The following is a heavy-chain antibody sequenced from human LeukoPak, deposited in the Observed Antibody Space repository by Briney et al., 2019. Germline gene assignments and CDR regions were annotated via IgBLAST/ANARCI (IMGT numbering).Heavy chain of an antibody. Sequence: PGGSLRLSCAASGFTFSSYAMHWVRQAPGKGLEWVAVISYDGSNKYYADSVKGRFTISRDNSKNTLYLQMNSLRAVDTAVYYCASPQSQRHISRWFDPWGQGTLVTVSS. CDR2: ISYDGSNK. D-gene: IGHD1-1*01. CDR1: GFTFSSYA. V-gene: IGHV3-30*04. CDR3: ASPQSQRHISRWFDP. J-gene: IGHJ5*02.